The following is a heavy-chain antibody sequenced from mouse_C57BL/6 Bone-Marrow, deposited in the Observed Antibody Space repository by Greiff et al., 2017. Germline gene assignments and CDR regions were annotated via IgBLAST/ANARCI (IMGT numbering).Heavy chain of an antibody. J-gene: IGHJ2*01. CDR1: GFTFSDYG. CDR2: ISSGSSTI. Sequence: EVKLVESGGGLVKPGGSLKLSCAASGFTFSDYGMHWVRQAPEKGLEWVAYISSGSSTIYYADTVKGPFTISRDNAKNTLFLQKTSLRSEDTAMYYCARYLGDYWGQGTTLTVSS. V-gene: IGHV5-17*01. D-gene: IGHD3-3*01. CDR3: ARYLGDY.